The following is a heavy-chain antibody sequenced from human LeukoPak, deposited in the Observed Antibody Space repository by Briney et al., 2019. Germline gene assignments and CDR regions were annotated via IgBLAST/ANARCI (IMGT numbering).Heavy chain of an antibody. CDR1: GFTVSSNY. D-gene: IGHD3-22*01. CDR2: IYSGGST. Sequence: GGSLRLSCAASGFTVSSNYMSWVRQAPGKGLEWVPVIYSGGSTYYADSVKGRFTISRDNSKNTLYLQMNSLRAEDTAVYYCAGGAYYYDSSGPYWGQGTLVTVSS. V-gene: IGHV3-53*01. CDR3: AGGAYYYDSSGPY. J-gene: IGHJ4*02.